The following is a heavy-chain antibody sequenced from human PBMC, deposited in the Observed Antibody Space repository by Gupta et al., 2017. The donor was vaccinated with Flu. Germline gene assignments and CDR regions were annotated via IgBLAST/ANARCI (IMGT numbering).Heavy chain of an antibody. J-gene: IGHJ4*02. Sequence: EVQLLESGGGLVQPGGSLRLSCAASGFTFSAYAMTWVRQAPGKGLEWVSGMTGSGNTIYYADSVKGRFTISRANSKNTLYLQMNSLRAEDTAVYYCAKDYEAGNGIWEYFDYWGQGILVTVSS. CDR1: GFTFSAYA. CDR2: MTGSGNTI. V-gene: IGHV3-23*01. D-gene: IGHD3-9*01. CDR3: AKDYEAGNGIWEYFDY.